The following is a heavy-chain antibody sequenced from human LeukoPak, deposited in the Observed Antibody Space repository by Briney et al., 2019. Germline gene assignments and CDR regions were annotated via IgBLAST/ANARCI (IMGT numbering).Heavy chain of an antibody. CDR3: ARDLRTMVRGVSSN. D-gene: IGHD3-10*01. V-gene: IGHV3-48*03. CDR2: ISSSGSTI. Sequence: GGSLRLSXAASGFTFRSYEMNWVRQAPGKGLEGVSYISSSGSTIYYADSVKGRFTISRDNAKNSLYLRMNSLRAEDTAVYYCARDLRTMVRGVSSNWGQGTLVTVSS. CDR1: GFTFRSYE. J-gene: IGHJ4*02.